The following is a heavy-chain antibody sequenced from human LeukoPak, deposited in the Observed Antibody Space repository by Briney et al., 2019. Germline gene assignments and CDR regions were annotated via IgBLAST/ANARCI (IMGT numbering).Heavy chain of an antibody. CDR1: GYSISSGYY. CDR2: IYHSGST. V-gene: IGHV4-38-2*02. CDR3: ARDVVWGSYYDSRGYFDY. D-gene: IGHD3-22*01. J-gene: IGHJ4*02. Sequence: PSQTLSLTCTVSGYSISSGYYWGWIRQPPGKGLEWIGSIYHSGSTYYNPSLKSRVTISVDTSKNQFSLKLSSVTAADTAVYYCARDVVWGSYYDSRGYFDYWGQGTLVTVSS.